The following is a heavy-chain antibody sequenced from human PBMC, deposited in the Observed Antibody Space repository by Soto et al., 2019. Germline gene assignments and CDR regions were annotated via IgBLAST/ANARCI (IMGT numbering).Heavy chain of an antibody. D-gene: IGHD3-22*01. CDR2: TSTYNHNT. V-gene: IGHV1-18*01. Sequence: TFTEYGINSGRQAPGQGLEWMGWTSTYNHNTNYAQKIQGRVTMTTDTSTTTAYMELRSLTSDDTAVYYCVRTVTGYYHPDYWARGTLVTVSS. J-gene: IGHJ4*02. CDR1: TFTEYG. CDR3: VRTVTGYYHPDY.